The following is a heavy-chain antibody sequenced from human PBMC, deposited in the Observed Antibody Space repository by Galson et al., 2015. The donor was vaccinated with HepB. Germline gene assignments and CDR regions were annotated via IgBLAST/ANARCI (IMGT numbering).Heavy chain of an antibody. Sequence: SLRLSCAASGFSFSKYVMSWVRQAPGKGLEWVSGISGSDGATYYADSVKGRFTISRDNSKNTLSLQMNSLRAEDTAIYYCAKDRYYGSGSYYYFDFWGQGTLVTVSS. CDR3: AKDRYYGSGSYYYFDF. CDR2: ISGSDGAT. V-gene: IGHV3-23*01. D-gene: IGHD3-10*01. CDR1: GFSFSKYV. J-gene: IGHJ4*02.